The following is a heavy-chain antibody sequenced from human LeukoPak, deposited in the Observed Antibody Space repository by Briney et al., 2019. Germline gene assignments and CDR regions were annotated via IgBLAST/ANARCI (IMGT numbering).Heavy chain of an antibody. CDR3: ARTRYCSSTSCYVSRNNWFDP. CDR1: GYTFIGYY. Sequence: ASVKVSCKASGYTFIGYYIHWVRQAPGQGLEWMGWISAYNGNTNYAQKLQGRVTMTTDTSTSTAYMELRSLRSDDTAVYYCARTRYCSSTSCYVSRNNWFDPWGQGTLVTVSS. D-gene: IGHD2-2*01. J-gene: IGHJ5*02. CDR2: ISAYNGNT. V-gene: IGHV1-18*01.